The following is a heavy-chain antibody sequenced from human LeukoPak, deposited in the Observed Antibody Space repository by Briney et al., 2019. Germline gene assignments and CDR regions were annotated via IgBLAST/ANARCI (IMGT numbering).Heavy chain of an antibody. CDR1: GFYFSNHP. D-gene: IGHD6-6*01. CDR2: ISGNGST. CDR3: QLATDC. J-gene: IGHJ4*02. Sequence: GGSLRLSCAASGFYFSNHPMSWVRQAPGKGLEWLSTISGNGSTYYADSVKGRFTTSRDNSKNMLSVQMNSLTAGDTATYYCQLATDCWGQGTLVTVSS. V-gene: IGHV3-23*01.